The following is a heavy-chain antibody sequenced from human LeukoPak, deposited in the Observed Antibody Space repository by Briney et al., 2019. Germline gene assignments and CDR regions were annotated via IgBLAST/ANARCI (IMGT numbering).Heavy chain of an antibody. J-gene: IGHJ3*02. Sequence: SETLSLTCTVSGGSISSGGYYWSWIRQPPGKGLEWIGYIYHSGSTYYNPSLKSRVTISVDRSKNQFSLKLSSVTAADTAVYYCARDSGDTAAGFAFDIWGQGTMVTVSS. CDR1: GGSISSGGYY. CDR2: IYHSGST. CDR3: ARDSGDTAAGFAFDI. D-gene: IGHD6-13*01. V-gene: IGHV4-30-2*01.